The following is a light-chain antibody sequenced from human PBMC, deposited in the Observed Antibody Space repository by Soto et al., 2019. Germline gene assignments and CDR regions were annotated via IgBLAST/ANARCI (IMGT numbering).Light chain of an antibody. CDR3: QQSYSTPPWT. CDR1: QSISSY. Sequence: DIQMTQSPSSLSASVGDRVTITCRASQSISSYFNWYQQKQGKAPKILIYSASSLQSGVASRFSGSVSGTDFTLTISSLQPEDFATYYCQQSYSTPPWTFGQGTKVEIK. CDR2: SAS. V-gene: IGKV1-39*01. J-gene: IGKJ1*01.